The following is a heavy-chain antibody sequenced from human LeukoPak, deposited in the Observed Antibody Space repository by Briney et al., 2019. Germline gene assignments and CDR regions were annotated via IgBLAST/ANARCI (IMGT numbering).Heavy chain of an antibody. V-gene: IGHV1-69*13. CDR1: GGTFSSYA. CDR2: IIPIFGTA. D-gene: IGHD4-17*01. Sequence: ASVKVSCKASGGTFSSYAISWVRQAPGQGLEWMGGIIPIFGTANYAQKFQGRVTITADESTSTAYMELSSLRSEDTAVYYCVRLSYYGDYLIDYWGQGTLVTVSS. CDR3: VRLSYYGDYLIDY. J-gene: IGHJ4*02.